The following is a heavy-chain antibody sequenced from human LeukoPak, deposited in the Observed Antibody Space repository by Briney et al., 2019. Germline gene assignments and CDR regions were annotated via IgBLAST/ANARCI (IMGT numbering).Heavy chain of an antibody. Sequence: SETLSLTCAVYGGSFSGYYWSWIRQPPGKGLEWIGEINHSGSTNYNPSLKSRVTISVDTSKNQFSLKLSSVTAADTAVYYCASFGTGTTGWFDPWGQGTLVTVSS. V-gene: IGHV4-34*01. CDR3: ASFGTGTTGWFDP. J-gene: IGHJ5*02. CDR2: INHSGST. D-gene: IGHD1-7*01. CDR1: GGSFSGYY.